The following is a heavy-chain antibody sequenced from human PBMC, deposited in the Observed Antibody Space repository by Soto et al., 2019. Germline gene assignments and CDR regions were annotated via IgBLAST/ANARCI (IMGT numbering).Heavy chain of an antibody. J-gene: IGHJ2*01. CDR2: VSGSGGTT. Sequence: VGSLRLSCAASGFSFGSYGMTWVRQAPGKGLEWVSTVSGSGGTTYYAASVKGRFTISRDNSKKTLYLQLNSLTSADTAVYYCAKGSYYCDSSGYYNWYFDLWGRGTLVTVSS. CDR3: AKGSYYCDSSGYYNWYFDL. CDR1: GFSFGSYG. D-gene: IGHD3-22*01. V-gene: IGHV3-23*01.